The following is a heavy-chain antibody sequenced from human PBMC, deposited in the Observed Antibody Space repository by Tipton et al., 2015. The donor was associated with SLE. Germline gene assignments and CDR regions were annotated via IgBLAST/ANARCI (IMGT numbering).Heavy chain of an antibody. Sequence: GSLRLSCAASGFTFSSYSMNWVRQAPGKGLEWVSYISSSSSTIYYADSVKGRFTISRDNAKNSLYLQMNSLRAEDTAVYYCARESNLHGYWGQGTLVTVSS. CDR3: ARESNLHGY. V-gene: IGHV3-48*01. CDR2: ISSSSSTI. J-gene: IGHJ4*02. CDR1: GFTFSSYS.